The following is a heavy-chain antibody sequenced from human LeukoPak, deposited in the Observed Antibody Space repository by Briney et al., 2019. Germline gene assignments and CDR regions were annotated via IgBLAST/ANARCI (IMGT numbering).Heavy chain of an antibody. Sequence: GESLRLSCAASGFTFSSYGMHWVRQAPGRGLEGVAIIWYDGSNRYYADSVKGRFTISRDNSKNTLYLRMNSLRAEDTAVYYCARNWGDHFDWLHDYWGQGTLVTVSS. CDR3: ARNWGDHFDWLHDY. J-gene: IGHJ4*02. CDR2: IWYDGSNR. D-gene: IGHD3-9*01. CDR1: GFTFSSYG. V-gene: IGHV3-33*01.